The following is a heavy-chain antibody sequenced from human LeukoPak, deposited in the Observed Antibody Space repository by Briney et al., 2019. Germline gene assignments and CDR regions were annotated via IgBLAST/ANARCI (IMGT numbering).Heavy chain of an antibody. D-gene: IGHD6-6*01. CDR3: ARLSSSSPYYYYYMDV. V-gene: IGHV4-59*01. CDR1: GASISSYY. Sequence: SETLSLTCTVSGASISSYYWSWIRQPPGKGLEWIGYLYNTRNTYYNPSLKSRVTISVDTSKNQFSLKLSSVTAADTAVYYCARLSSSSPYYYYYMDVWGKGTTVTVSS. J-gene: IGHJ6*03. CDR2: LYNTRNT.